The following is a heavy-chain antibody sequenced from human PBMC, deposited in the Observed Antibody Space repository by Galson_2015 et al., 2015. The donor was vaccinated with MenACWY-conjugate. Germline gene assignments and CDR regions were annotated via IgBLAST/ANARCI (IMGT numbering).Heavy chain of an antibody. D-gene: IGHD3-22*01. CDR1: GGTFSSYA. Sequence: SVKVSCKASGGTFSSYAISWVRQAPGQGLEWMGGIIPIFGTANYAQKFQGRVTITADESTSTAYMELSSLRSEDTAVYYCARGPNLLNSSGYSYYYYGMDVWGQGTPVTVSS. CDR2: IIPIFGTA. CDR3: ARGPNLLNSSGYSYYYYGMDV. J-gene: IGHJ6*02. V-gene: IGHV1-69*13.